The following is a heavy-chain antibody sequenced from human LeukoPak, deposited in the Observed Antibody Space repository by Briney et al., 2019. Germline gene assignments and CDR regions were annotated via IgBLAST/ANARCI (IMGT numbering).Heavy chain of an antibody. V-gene: IGHV3-33*01. Sequence: GGSLRLSCAASGFTFSSYGMHWVRQAPGKGREGVAVIWYDGSNKFYADSVKGRFTISRHNSKNTVYLQMHSLRAEDTAVYYCARDALVVYAFDIWGQGTMVTVSS. J-gene: IGHJ3*02. CDR3: ARDALVVYAFDI. CDR2: IWYDGSNK. D-gene: IGHD2-8*02. CDR1: GFTFSSYG.